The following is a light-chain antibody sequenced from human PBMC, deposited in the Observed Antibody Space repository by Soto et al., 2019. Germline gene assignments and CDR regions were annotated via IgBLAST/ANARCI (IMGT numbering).Light chain of an antibody. CDR1: SNDVGTYNL. CDR3: CSHAGRSHV. Sequence: QSAVTQPASVSGSPGQSITIYCTGTSNDVGTYNLVSWYQQHPGKAPKLMIYEGTKRPSGVSHRFSGSKSGNTASLTISGLQAVDEANYFCCSHAGRSHVFGGGTKLTVL. CDR2: EGT. V-gene: IGLV2-23*01. J-gene: IGLJ3*02.